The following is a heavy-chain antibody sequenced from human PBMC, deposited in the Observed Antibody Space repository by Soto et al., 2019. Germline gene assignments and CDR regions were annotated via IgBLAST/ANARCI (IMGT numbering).Heavy chain of an antibody. V-gene: IGHV1-18*01. CDR1: GYTFTSYG. D-gene: IGHD3-3*01. J-gene: IGHJ4*02. CDR2: ISAYNGNT. Sequence: QVQLVQSGAEVKKPGASVKVSCKASGYTFTSYGISWVRQAPGQGLEWMGWISAYNGNTNYAQKIQGRVTMTTDTSMSTAYMELRSLRSDDTAGYYCARDHPPDYYLWSGYPDYWGQGPLVTVSS. CDR3: ARDHPPDYYLWSGYPDY.